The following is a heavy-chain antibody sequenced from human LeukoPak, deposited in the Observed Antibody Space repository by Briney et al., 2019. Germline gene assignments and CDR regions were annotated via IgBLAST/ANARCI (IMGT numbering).Heavy chain of an antibody. Sequence: GGSLRLSCAASGFTSSSYWMHWVRQAPGKGLVWVSRINSDGSSTSYADSVKGRFTISRDNAKNTLYLQMNSLRAEDTAVYYCARGPYYDFWSGLFDYWGQGTLVTVSS. CDR3: ARGPYYDFWSGLFDY. V-gene: IGHV3-74*01. J-gene: IGHJ4*02. CDR2: INSDGSST. D-gene: IGHD3-3*01. CDR1: GFTSSSYW.